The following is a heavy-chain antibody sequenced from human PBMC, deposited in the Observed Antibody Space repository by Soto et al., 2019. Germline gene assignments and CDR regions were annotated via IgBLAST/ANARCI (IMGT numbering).Heavy chain of an antibody. V-gene: IGHV3-30*18. J-gene: IGHJ4*02. CDR1: GFTFSSYG. D-gene: IGHD5-12*01. Sequence: QVQLVASGGGVVQPGRSLRLSCAASGFTFSSYGMHWVRQAPGKGLEWVAVISYDGSNKYYADSVKGRFIISRDNSKNTLYLQMQSLRAEDTAVYSCAKDALESGDDFGCVDYWGQGTLVTVSS. CDR2: ISYDGSNK. CDR3: AKDALESGDDFGCVDY.